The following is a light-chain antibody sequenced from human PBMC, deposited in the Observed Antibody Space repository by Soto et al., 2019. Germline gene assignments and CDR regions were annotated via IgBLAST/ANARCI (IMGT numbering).Light chain of an antibody. CDR2: DAS. CDR1: QSVRSY. J-gene: IGKJ4*01. Sequence: PGERATLSCRASQSVRSYLAWYQQKPGQAPRLLIYDASNRATGIPARFSGSGSGTDFTLTISSLEPEDFAVYYCQQRSNWPFTFGGGTKVEIK. CDR3: QQRSNWPFT. V-gene: IGKV3-11*01.